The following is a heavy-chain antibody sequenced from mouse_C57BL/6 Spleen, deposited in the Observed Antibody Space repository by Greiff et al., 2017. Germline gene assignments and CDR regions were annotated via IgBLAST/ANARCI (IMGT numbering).Heavy chain of an antibody. CDR3: AREVVARHWYFDV. CDR1: GYTFTSYW. V-gene: IGHV1-52*01. J-gene: IGHJ1*03. D-gene: IGHD1-1*01. Sequence: QVQLKQPGAELVRPGSSVKLSCKASGYTFTSYWMHWVKQRPIQGLEWIGNIDPSDSETHYNQKFKDKATLTVDKSSSTAYMQLSSLTSEDSAVYYCAREVVARHWYFDVWGTGTTVTVSS. CDR2: IDPSDSET.